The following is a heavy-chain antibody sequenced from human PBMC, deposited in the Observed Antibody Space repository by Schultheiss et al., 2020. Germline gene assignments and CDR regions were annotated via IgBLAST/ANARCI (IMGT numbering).Heavy chain of an antibody. CDR3: ARDREYSSPYYYYYGMDV. D-gene: IGHD6-6*01. J-gene: IGHJ6*04. V-gene: IGHV4-34*01. Sequence: SQTLSLTCAVYGGSFSGYYCSWIRQPPGKGLEWIGYIYYSGSTNYNPSLKSRVTISVDTSKNQFSLKLSSVTAADTAVYYCARDREYSSPYYYYYGMDVWGKGTTVTVSS. CDR1: GGSFSGYY. CDR2: IYYSGST.